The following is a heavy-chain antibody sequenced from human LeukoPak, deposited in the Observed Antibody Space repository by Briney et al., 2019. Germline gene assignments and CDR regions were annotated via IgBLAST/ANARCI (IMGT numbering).Heavy chain of an antibody. D-gene: IGHD6-13*01. CDR3: ARATGYSSSWYFDYYYYYMDV. V-gene: IGHV4-34*01. Sequence: SETLSLTCAVYGGSFSGYYWSWIRQPPGKGLEWIGEINHSGSTNYNPSLKSRVTISVDTSKNQFSLKLSSVTAADTAVYYCARATGYSSSWYFDYYYYYMDVWGKGTTVTISS. J-gene: IGHJ6*03. CDR1: GGSFSGYY. CDR2: INHSGST.